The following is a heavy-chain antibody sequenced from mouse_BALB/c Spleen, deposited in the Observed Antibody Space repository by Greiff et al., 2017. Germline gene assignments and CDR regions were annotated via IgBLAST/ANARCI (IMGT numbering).Heavy chain of an antibody. CDR1: GFSLTGYG. CDR2: IWGDGRT. D-gene: IGHD2-1*01. CDR3: ARDRDGNLYAMDY. Sequence: VQLQESGPGLVAPSQSLSITCTVSGFSLTGYGVNWVRQPPGKGLEWLGMIWGDGRTDYNSALKSRLSISKDNSKSQVFLKMNSLQTDDTARYYCARDRDGNLYAMDYWGQGTSVTVSS. V-gene: IGHV2-6-7*01. J-gene: IGHJ4*01.